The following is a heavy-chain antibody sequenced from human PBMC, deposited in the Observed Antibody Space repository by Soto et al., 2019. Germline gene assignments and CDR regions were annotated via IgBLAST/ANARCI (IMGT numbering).Heavy chain of an antibody. J-gene: IGHJ4*02. CDR3: ARDRGCSGGICYRDLGY. CDR1: GFTFSSYS. D-gene: IGHD2-15*01. CDR2: ISSTSNTI. Sequence: PGGSLRLSCAASGFTFSSYSMNWVRQAPGKGLEWVSYISSTSNTIYYADSVKGRFTISRDNAKNSLYLHMNSLSAEDTAVYYCARDRGCSGGICYRDLGYWGQGTLVTVSS. V-gene: IGHV3-48*01.